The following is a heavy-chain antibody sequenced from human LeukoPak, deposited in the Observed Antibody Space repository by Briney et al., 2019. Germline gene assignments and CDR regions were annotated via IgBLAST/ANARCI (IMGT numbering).Heavy chain of an antibody. V-gene: IGHV1-18*01. CDR3: ARDRAGNFDWPYGMDV. CDR1: GYTFTSYG. D-gene: IGHD3-9*01. Sequence: ASVKVSCKASGYTFTSYGISWVRQAPGQGLEWMGWISAYNGNTNYAQKLQGRVTMTTDTSTSTAYMELRSLRSDDTAVYYCARDRAGNFDWPYGMDVWAKGPRSPSP. J-gene: IGHJ6*02. CDR2: ISAYNGNT.